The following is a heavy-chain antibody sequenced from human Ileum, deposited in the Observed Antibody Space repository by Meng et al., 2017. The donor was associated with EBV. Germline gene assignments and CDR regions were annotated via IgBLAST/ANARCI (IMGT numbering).Heavy chain of an antibody. Sequence: QLQLQGSGSGLGKPSENLSLTCAVSGGSISSNGYSWRWIRQPPGKGVEWLGYIYYSGTAFYNPSLKSRVTISLDRSKSQFYLKLISVTAADTAVYYCARGGDGSPYFDYWGQGALVTVSS. D-gene: IGHD5-24*01. J-gene: IGHJ4*02. CDR2: IYYSGTA. V-gene: IGHV4-30-2*01. CDR1: GGSISSNGYS. CDR3: ARGGDGSPYFDY.